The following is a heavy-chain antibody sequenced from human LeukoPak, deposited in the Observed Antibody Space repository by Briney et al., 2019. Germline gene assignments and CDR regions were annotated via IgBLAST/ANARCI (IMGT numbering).Heavy chain of an antibody. D-gene: IGHD3-22*01. J-gene: IGHJ4*02. CDR2: INHSGST. Sequence: SETLSLTCAVYGGSFSGYYWSWIRQPPGKGLEWIGEINHSGSTNYNPSLKSRVTISVDTPKNQFSLKLSSVTAADTAVYYCASRQQLRGSGYSRWGQGTLVTVSS. CDR3: ASRQQLRGSGYSR. CDR1: GGSFSGYY. V-gene: IGHV4-34*01.